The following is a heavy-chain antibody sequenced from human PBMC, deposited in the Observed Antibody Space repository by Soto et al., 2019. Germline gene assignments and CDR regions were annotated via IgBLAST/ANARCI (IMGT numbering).Heavy chain of an antibody. CDR3: ATPKAAAASPWGLDY. V-gene: IGHV1-24*01. Sequence: GASVKVSCKVSGYTLTELSMHWVRQAPGKGLEWMGGFDPEDGETIYAQKFQGRVTMTEDTSTDTAYMELSSLRSEDTAVYYCATPKAAAASPWGLDYWGQGTLVTVSS. D-gene: IGHD6-13*01. J-gene: IGHJ4*02. CDR1: GYTLTELS. CDR2: FDPEDGET.